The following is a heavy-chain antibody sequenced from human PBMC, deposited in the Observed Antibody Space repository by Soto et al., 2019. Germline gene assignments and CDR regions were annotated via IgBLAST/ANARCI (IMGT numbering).Heavy chain of an antibody. CDR3: AQGRGLVSPHY. CDR2: ISGSGDST. D-gene: IGHD3-9*01. J-gene: IGHJ4*02. V-gene: IGHV3-23*01. Sequence: EVQLLESGGGLVQPGGSLRLSCGASGFTFSSHAMTWVRQAPGKGLEWVSAISGSGDSTYYADSVKGRFTISRDNSKNTMFLQINSLRAEDTAVYYCAQGRGLVSPHYWGPGTLVTVSS. CDR1: GFTFSSHA.